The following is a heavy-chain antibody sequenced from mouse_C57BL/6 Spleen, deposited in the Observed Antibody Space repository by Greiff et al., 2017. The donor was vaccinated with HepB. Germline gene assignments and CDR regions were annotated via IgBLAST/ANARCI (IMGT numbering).Heavy chain of an antibody. V-gene: IGHV1-64*01. CDR3: AREGGYYGYFDV. CDR2: IHPNSGST. CDR1: GYTFTSYW. Sequence: QVQLRQPGAELVKPGASVKLSCKASGYTFTSYWMHWVKQRPGQGLEWIGMIHPNSGSTNYNEKFKSKATLTVDKSSSTAYMQLSSLTSEDSAVYYCAREGGYYGYFDVWGTGTTVTVSS. J-gene: IGHJ1*03.